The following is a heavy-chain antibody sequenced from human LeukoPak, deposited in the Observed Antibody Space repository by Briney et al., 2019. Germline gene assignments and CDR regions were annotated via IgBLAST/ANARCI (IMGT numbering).Heavy chain of an antibody. D-gene: IGHD3-10*01. Sequence: GGSLRLSCAASGFTFSSYWMSWVRQAPGKGLEWVANIKQAGSEKYYVDSVKGRFTISRDNAKNSLYLQMNSLRAEDTAVYYCAREKTLLWFGDHTVLAFDIWGQGTMVTVSS. J-gene: IGHJ3*02. CDR3: AREKTLLWFGDHTVLAFDI. CDR2: IKQAGSEK. V-gene: IGHV3-7*01. CDR1: GFTFSSYW.